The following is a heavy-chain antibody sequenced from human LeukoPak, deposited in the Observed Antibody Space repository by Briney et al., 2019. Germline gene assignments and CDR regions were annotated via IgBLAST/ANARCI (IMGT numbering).Heavy chain of an antibody. CDR3: AKEPYLDY. Sequence: GGSLSLSCAASGFSFSGRGMHWVRQAPGKGLEWVAVISYDGSNTYYADSVKGRFTITRDNSNNTVYLQVSSLRAEDTAVYYCAKEPYLDYWGQGTLVTVSS. V-gene: IGHV3-30*18. CDR2: ISYDGSNT. D-gene: IGHD2-2*01. J-gene: IGHJ4*02. CDR1: GFSFSGRG.